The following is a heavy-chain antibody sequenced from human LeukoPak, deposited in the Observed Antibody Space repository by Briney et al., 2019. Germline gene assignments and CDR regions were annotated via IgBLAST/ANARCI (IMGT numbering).Heavy chain of an antibody. V-gene: IGHV3-23*01. CDR1: GFTFSSYA. D-gene: IGHD2-21*01. CDR2: ISGSGGST. CDR3: AKDLSYCGGDCYFRFDP. Sequence: GGSLRLSCAASGFTFSSYAMSWVRQAPGKGLEWASAISGSGGSTYYADSVKGRFTISRDNSKNTLYLQMNSLRAEDTAVYYCAKDLSYCGGDCYFRFDPWGQGTLVTVSS. J-gene: IGHJ5*02.